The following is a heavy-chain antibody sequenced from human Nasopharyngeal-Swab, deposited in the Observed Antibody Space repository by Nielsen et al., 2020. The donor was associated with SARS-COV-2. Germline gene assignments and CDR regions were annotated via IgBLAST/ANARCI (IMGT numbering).Heavy chain of an antibody. CDR1: GFSFDDYV. CDR2: LYTGGIT. J-gene: IGHJ3*02. Sequence: GESLKISCAVSGFSFDDYVMHWVRQAPGKGLEWLSVLYTGGITHYADSVKGRFIISRDNSKNTLYLQMISLRGDDTAVYHCARGNPSSSSSAFDIWGQGTMLTVSS. CDR3: ARGNPSSSSSAFDI. D-gene: IGHD6-6*01. V-gene: IGHV3-66*01.